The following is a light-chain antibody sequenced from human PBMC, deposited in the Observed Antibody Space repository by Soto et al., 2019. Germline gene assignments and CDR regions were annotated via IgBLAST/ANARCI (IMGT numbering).Light chain of an antibody. J-gene: IGKJ1*01. CDR1: QSVSSS. Sequence: EIVLTQSPATLSLSPGERATLSCRASQSVSSSLAWYQQKPGQAPRLLMYDASNRATGIPARLSGSGSGTDFTLTISSLVPEDFAVYYCQQRSNWPPTFGQGTKVEIK. CDR3: QQRSNWPPT. V-gene: IGKV3-11*01. CDR2: DAS.